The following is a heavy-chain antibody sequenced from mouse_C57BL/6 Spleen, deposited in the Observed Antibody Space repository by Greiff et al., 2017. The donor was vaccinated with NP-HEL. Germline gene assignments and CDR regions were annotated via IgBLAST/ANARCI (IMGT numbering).Heavy chain of an antibody. CDR1: GFTFSDYY. D-gene: IGHD1-1*01. CDR2: INYDGSST. V-gene: IGHV5-16*01. Sequence: EVKVVESEGGLVQPGSSMKLSCTASGFTFSDYYMAWVRQVPEKGLEWVANINYDGSSTYYLDSLKSRFIISRDNAKNILYLQMSSLKSEDTATYYCARGDYYGSSPYYYAMDYWGQGTSVTVSS. CDR3: ARGDYYGSSPYYYAMDY. J-gene: IGHJ4*01.